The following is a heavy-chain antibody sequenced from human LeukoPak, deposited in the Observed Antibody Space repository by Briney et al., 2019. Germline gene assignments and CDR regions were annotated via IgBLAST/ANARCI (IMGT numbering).Heavy chain of an antibody. CDR2: ISSEGSSI. D-gene: IGHD3-3*01. V-gene: IGHV3-74*01. CDR1: GFTFSSYW. CDR3: ARDGVYYDFWSGYYEYYYYMDV. J-gene: IGHJ6*03. Sequence: GGSLRLSCAASGFTFSSYWMHWVRQAPGKGLVWVSRISSEGSSISYADSVKGRFTISRDNAKNTLYLQMNSLRAEDTAVYYCARDGVYYDFWSGYYEYYYYMDVWGKGTTVTVSS.